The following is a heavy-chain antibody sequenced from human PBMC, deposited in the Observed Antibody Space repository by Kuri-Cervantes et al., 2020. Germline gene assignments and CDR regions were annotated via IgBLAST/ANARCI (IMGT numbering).Heavy chain of an antibody. Sequence: GSLRLSCTVSGGSISSGGYYWSWIRQPPGKGLEWIGSIYYSGNTYYNPSLKNRVTISVDTSTNQFSLKLSSVTAADTAVYYCARQGGWNCYYGMDVWGQGTTVTVSS. CDR1: GGSISSGGYY. CDR3: ARQGGWNCYYGMDV. J-gene: IGHJ6*02. D-gene: IGHD1-1*01. V-gene: IGHV4-39*01. CDR2: IYYSGNT.